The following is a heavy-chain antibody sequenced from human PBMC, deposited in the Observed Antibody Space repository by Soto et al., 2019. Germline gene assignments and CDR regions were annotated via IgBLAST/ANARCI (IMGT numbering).Heavy chain of an antibody. CDR1: GFAFNNYG. Sequence: GGSLRLSCTVSGFAFNNYGINWVRQAPGKGLEWVSSISKSDYTYYSDSVKGRFAISRDNAKSSVSLQMNTLRVEDTAVYYCAREDSIIIPAVSNFWGQGTLVTVSS. V-gene: IGHV3-21*01. CDR3: AREDSIIIPAVSNF. J-gene: IGHJ4*02. CDR2: ISKSDYT. D-gene: IGHD2-2*01.